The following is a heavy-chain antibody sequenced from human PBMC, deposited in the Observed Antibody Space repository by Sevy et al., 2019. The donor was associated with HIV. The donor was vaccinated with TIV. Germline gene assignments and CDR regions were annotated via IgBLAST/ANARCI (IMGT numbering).Heavy chain of an antibody. Sequence: GGSLRLSCAASGFTFSSYAMHWVRQAPGKGLEWVAVISYDGSNKYYADSVKGRFTISRDNSKNTLYLQMNSLRAEDTAVYYCARDFRNPSNRGYYYYYGMDVWGQGTTVTVSS. CDR3: ARDFRNPSNRGYYYYYGMDV. J-gene: IGHJ6*02. D-gene: IGHD3-10*01. CDR1: GFTFSSYA. CDR2: ISYDGSNK. V-gene: IGHV3-30*04.